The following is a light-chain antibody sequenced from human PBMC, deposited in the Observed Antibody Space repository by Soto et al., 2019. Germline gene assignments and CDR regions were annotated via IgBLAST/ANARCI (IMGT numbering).Light chain of an antibody. Sequence: DIPMNQSPYSLSASVGDRVTITCQASQDISNYLNWYQQKPGKAPKLLIYDASNLETGVPSRFSGSGSGTDFTFTISSLQPEDIATYYCQQYDNLPPYTFGQGTKLEIK. V-gene: IGKV1-33*01. CDR3: QQYDNLPPYT. J-gene: IGKJ2*01. CDR2: DAS. CDR1: QDISNY.